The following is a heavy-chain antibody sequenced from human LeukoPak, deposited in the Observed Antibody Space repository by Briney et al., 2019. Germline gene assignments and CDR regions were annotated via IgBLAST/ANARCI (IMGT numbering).Heavy chain of an antibody. J-gene: IGHJ4*02. CDR2: INSDGSST. CDR3: ARDTTDAGTTRCLFDY. V-gene: IGHV3-74*01. D-gene: IGHD4-17*01. CDR1: GFTFSSYW. Sequence: GGSLRLSCAASGFTFSSYWMHWVRQAPGKGLVWVSRINSDGSSTSYADSVKGRFTISRDNAKNTLYLQMNSLRAEDTAVYYCARDTTDAGTTRCLFDYWGQGTLVTVSS.